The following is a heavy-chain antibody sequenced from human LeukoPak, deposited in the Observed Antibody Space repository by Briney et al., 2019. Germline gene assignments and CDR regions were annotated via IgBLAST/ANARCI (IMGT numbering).Heavy chain of an antibody. V-gene: IGHV3-74*01. CDR3: ARAGNSSSRRYLDY. Sequence: GGSLRLSCAASGFTFSSHWMHWVRQAPGKGLVWVSRISSDGSSTTYADSVKGRFTISRDNAKNTLYLQMNSLRAEDTAVFYCARAGNSSSRRYLDYRGQGTLVTVSS. D-gene: IGHD6-6*01. J-gene: IGHJ4*02. CDR2: ISSDGSST. CDR1: GFTFSSHW.